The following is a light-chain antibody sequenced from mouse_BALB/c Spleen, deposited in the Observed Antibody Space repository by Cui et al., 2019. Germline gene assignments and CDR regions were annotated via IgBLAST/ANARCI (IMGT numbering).Light chain of an antibody. J-gene: IGKJ5*01. V-gene: IGKV16-104*01. CDR1: KSISKY. CDR3: QQHNEYPYT. CDR2: SGS. Sequence: DVQIIQSPSYLDASPVETITINCRASKSISKYLAWYQEKPGKTNKLLIYSGSTLQSGIPSRFSGSGSGTDFTFTISSLEPEDFAMYYCQQHNEYPYTFGAGTKLELK.